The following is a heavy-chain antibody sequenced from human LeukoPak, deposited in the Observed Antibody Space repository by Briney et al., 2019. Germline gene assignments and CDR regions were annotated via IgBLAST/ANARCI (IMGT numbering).Heavy chain of an antibody. CDR3: ARDSPTEPNYYGMDV. V-gene: IGHV4-31*03. CDR1: GGSISSGGYS. D-gene: IGHD4-17*01. J-gene: IGHJ6*02. CDR2: IYYSGST. Sequence: SETLSLTCTVSGGSISSGGYSWSWIRQHPGKGLEWIGYIYYSGSTYYNPSLKSRVTISVDTSKNQFSLKLSSVTAADTAVYYCARDSPTEPNYYGMDVWGQGTTVTVSS.